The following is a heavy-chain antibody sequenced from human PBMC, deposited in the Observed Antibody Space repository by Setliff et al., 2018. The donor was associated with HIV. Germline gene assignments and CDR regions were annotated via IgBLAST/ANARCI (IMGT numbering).Heavy chain of an antibody. D-gene: IGHD4-17*01. J-gene: IGHJ4*02. V-gene: IGHV1-2*02. Sequence: ASVKVSCKVSGYSLNGLSIHWVRQAPGQGLEWMGWINPKSGDTNYAQRFQGRVTMARDTSISTAYMELSRLKSDDTAVYFCARGTAPRRGTNYGGNYPLDYWGQGTLVTVSS. CDR1: GYSLNGLS. CDR2: INPKSGDT. CDR3: ARGTAPRRGTNYGGNYPLDY.